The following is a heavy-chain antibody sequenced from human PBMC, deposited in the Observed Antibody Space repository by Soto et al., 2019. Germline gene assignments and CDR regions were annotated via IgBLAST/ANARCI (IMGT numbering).Heavy chain of an antibody. CDR2: IYYSGST. V-gene: IGHV4-31*03. J-gene: IGHJ5*02. Sequence: SETLSLTCTVSGGSISSGGYYWSWIRQHPGKGLEWIGYIYYSGSTYYNPSLKSRVTISVDTSKNQFSLKLSSVTAADTAVYYCAGSSGYYKGPHWFDPWGQGTLVTVSS. CDR1: GGSISSGGYY. CDR3: AGSSGYYKGPHWFDP. D-gene: IGHD3-22*01.